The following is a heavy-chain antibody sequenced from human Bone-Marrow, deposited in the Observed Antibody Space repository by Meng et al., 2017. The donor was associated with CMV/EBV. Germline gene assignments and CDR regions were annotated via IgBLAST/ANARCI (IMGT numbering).Heavy chain of an antibody. D-gene: IGHD2-21*01. CDR3: ARVAYCGGDCYYYFDS. V-gene: IGHV3-74*01. CDR2: ISNDGSIT. Sequence: GESLKISCAASGFTFSRYWMHWVRQAPGKGLVWVSRISNDGSITTYADSVKGRFTISRDNAENTLYLQMNSLRAEDTAVYYCARVAYCGGDCYYYFDSWGQGTRVTGYS. CDR1: GFTFSRYW. J-gene: IGHJ4*02.